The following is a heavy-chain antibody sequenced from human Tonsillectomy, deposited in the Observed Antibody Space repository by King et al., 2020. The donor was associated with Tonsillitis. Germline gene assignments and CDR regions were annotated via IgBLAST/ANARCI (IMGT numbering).Heavy chain of an antibody. J-gene: IGHJ4*02. CDR1: GGSISSYY. Sequence: VQLQESGPGLVKPSETLSLTCNVSGGSISSYYWSWIRQPPGKGLEWIGYIYYSGSTSGSTNYNPSLKSRVTISVDTSKNQFSLKLSSVTAADTAVYYCARHGTAAGTNYFDFWGQGTLVTVSS. CDR2: IYYSGSTSGST. CDR3: ARHGTAAGTNYFDF. V-gene: IGHV4-59*08. D-gene: IGHD6-13*01.